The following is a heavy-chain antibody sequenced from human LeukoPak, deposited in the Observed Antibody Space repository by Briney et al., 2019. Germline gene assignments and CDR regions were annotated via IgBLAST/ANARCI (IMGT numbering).Heavy chain of an antibody. D-gene: IGHD1-1*01. CDR2: INPNSGGT. Sequence: ASVKVSCKASGYTFTGYYMHWVRQAPGQGLEWMGWINPNSGGTNYAQKFQGRVTMTRGTSISTAYMELSRLRSDDTAVYYCARDKGTTGTEKDYWGQGTLVTVSS. CDR3: ARDKGTTGTEKDY. CDR1: GYTFTGYY. J-gene: IGHJ4*02. V-gene: IGHV1-2*02.